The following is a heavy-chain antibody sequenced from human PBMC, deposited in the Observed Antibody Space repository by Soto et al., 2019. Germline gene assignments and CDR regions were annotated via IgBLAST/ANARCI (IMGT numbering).Heavy chain of an antibody. V-gene: IGHV1-18*01. Sequence: ASVKVSCKASGYTFTSYGISWVRQAPGQGLEWMGWISAYNGNTNYAQKLQGRVTMTTDTSTSTAYMELRSLRSDDTAVYYCASQEYCSSTSCYTDLGYWGQGTLVTVS. CDR3: ASQEYCSSTSCYTDLGY. D-gene: IGHD2-2*02. J-gene: IGHJ4*02. CDR2: ISAYNGNT. CDR1: GYTFTSYG.